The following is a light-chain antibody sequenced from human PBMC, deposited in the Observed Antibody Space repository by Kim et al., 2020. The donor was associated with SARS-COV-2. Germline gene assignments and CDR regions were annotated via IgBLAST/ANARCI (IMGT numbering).Light chain of an antibody. Sequence: GASVKLTCTLSSGHSSYAIAWHQQQPEKGPRYLMKLNSDGSHSKGDGIPDRFSGSSSGAERYLTISSLQSEDEADYYCQTWGTGIHVVFGGGTQLTVL. V-gene: IGLV4-69*01. CDR3: QTWGTGIHVV. CDR2: LNSDGSH. CDR1: SGHSSYA. J-gene: IGLJ2*01.